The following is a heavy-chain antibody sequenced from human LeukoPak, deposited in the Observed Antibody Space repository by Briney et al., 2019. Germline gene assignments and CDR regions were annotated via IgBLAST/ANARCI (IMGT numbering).Heavy chain of an antibody. Sequence: GASVKVSCKASGYTFTGYYMHWVRQAPGQGLEWMGWINPNSGGTNYAQKFQGRVTMTRDTSISTAYMELSRLRSDDTAVYYCARERACSGGSCPLDYWGQGTLVTVSS. J-gene: IGHJ4*02. CDR2: INPNSGGT. CDR1: GYTFTGYY. CDR3: ARERACSGGSCPLDY. D-gene: IGHD2-15*01. V-gene: IGHV1-2*02.